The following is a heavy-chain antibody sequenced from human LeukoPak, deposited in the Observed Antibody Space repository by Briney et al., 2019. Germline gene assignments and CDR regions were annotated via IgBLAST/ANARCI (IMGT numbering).Heavy chain of an antibody. J-gene: IGHJ4*02. D-gene: IGHD3-9*01. V-gene: IGHV3-15*01. CDR2: IKSKTDGGTT. CDR3: TTVPPDYYILTGYYSPQFDY. CDR1: GFTFSNVW. Sequence: PGGSLSLSCAASGFTFSNVWMSWVRQAPGEGLEWVGRIKSKTDGGTTDYAAPVKSRFTISRDDSKNTLVLQTNSLKTEDTAVYYCTTVPPDYYILTGYYSPQFDYWGQGTLVTVSS.